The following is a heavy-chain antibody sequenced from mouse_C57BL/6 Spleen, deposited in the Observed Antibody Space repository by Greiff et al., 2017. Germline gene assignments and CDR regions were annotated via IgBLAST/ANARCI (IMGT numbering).Heavy chain of an antibody. Sequence: DVKLQESGGGLVKPGGSLKLSCAASGFTFSDYGMHWVRQAPEKGLEWVAYISSGSSTIYYADTVKGRFTISRDNAKNTLFLQMTSLRSEDTAMYYCARDYQAWFAYWGQGTLVTVSA. V-gene: IGHV5-17*01. D-gene: IGHD5-5*01. CDR2: ISSGSSTI. J-gene: IGHJ3*01. CDR1: GFTFSDYG. CDR3: ARDYQAWFAY.